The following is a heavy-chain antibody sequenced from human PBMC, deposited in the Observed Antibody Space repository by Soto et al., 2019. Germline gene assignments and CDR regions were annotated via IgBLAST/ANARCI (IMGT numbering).Heavy chain of an antibody. CDR1: GYSFTSYW. CDR2: IYPGDSDT. CDR3: ARYVRSSSLPYFTDV. J-gene: IGHJ6*03. Sequence: GESLKISCKGSGYSFTSYWIGWVRQMPGKGLEWMGIIYPGDSDTRYSPSFQGQVPIPADKSISTAYLQWSSLKASDTAMYHCARYVRSSSLPYFTDVWGKGTTVTVSS. D-gene: IGHD3-10*02. V-gene: IGHV5-51*01.